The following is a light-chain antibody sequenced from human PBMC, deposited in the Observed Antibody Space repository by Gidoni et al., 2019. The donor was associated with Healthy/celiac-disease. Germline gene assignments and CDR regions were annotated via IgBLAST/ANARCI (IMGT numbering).Light chain of an antibody. CDR1: QSISSY. CDR3: QQSYRTPLT. Sequence: DIQMTQYPSSMSASVGDRVTITCRASQSISSYLNWYQQKPGKAPKLLIYAASSLKSGVPSRFSGSGSGTDFTLTISSLQPEDFATYYCQQSYRTPLTFGGGTKVEIK. J-gene: IGKJ4*01. V-gene: IGKV1-39*01. CDR2: AAS.